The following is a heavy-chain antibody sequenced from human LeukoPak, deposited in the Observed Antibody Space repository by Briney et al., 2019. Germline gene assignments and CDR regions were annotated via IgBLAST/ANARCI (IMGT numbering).Heavy chain of an antibody. V-gene: IGHV4-59*01. CDR3: ARLYHYDILTGYKPFDY. J-gene: IGHJ4*02. CDR1: GGSIGGYH. D-gene: IGHD3-9*01. Sequence: SETLSLTCTVSGGSIGGYHWGSTRQPPGKGLEWIAYIYISGSTTYNPSLKSRLTISVDTSKNQFSLKLSSVTAADTAVYYCARLYHYDILTGYKPFDYWGQGTLVTVSS. CDR2: IYISGST.